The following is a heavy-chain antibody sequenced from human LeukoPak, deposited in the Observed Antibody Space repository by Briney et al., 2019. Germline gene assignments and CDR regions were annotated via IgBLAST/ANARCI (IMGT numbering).Heavy chain of an antibody. CDR3: ARRVRRGTAMD. J-gene: IGHJ4*02. V-gene: IGHV4-39*01. CDR1: GGSISSSSYY. D-gene: IGHD5-18*01. CDR2: IYYSGST. Sequence: SETLSLTCTVSGGSISSSSYYWGWIRQPPGKGLEWIGSIYYSGSTYYNPSLKSRVTISVDTSKNQFSLKLSSVTAADTAVYYCARRVRRGTAMDWGQGTLVTVSS.